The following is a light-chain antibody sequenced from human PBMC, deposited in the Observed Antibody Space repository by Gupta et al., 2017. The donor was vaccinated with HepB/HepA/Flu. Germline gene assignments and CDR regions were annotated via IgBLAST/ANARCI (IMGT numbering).Light chain of an antibody. V-gene: IGKV3-20*01. J-gene: IGKJ3*01. CDR2: GVS. CDR3: QQYDTFLIS. Sequence: EIVLTQSPDTLSLSPGDRATLSCRASQTVNHLYLSWYQHRPGQAPRLLIYGVSTRAPGIPDRFSGRASAIDFTLTIHRLEPDDFAVYYCQQYDTFLISFGPGTKV. CDR1: QTVNHLY.